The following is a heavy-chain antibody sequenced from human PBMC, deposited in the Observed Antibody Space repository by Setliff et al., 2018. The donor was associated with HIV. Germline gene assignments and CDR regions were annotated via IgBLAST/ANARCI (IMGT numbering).Heavy chain of an antibody. V-gene: IGHV1-3*01. Sequence: ASVKVSCKASGYTFTSYAMHWVRQAPGQRLEWMGWINAGNGNTKYSQKFQGRVTITRDTSASTAYMELSSLRSEDTAVYYCARAYNFWTRGAFDIWGQGTMVTVSS. CDR1: GYTFTSYA. CDR3: ARAYNFWTRGAFDI. CDR2: INAGNGNT. D-gene: IGHD3-3*01. J-gene: IGHJ3*02.